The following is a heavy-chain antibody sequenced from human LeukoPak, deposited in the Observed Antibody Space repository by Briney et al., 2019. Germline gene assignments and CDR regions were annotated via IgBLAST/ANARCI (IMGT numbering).Heavy chain of an antibody. CDR1: GGSFSGYY. V-gene: IGHV4-34*01. D-gene: IGHD2-2*01. Sequence: SETLSLTCAVYGGSFSGYYWSWIRQPPGKGLEWIGEINHSGSTNYNPSLKSRVTISVDTSKNQFSLKLSSVTAADTAVYYCARDSAHIVVVPPIMSLGLDIWSDPWGQGTLVTVSS. J-gene: IGHJ5*02. CDR2: INHSGST. CDR3: ARDSAHIVVVPPIMSLGLDIWSDP.